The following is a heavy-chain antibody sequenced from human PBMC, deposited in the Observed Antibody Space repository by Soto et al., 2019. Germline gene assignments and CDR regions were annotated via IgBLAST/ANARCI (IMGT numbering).Heavy chain of an antibody. CDR1: GGSVSSSSCY. Sequence: PSETLSLTCTVSGGSVSSSSCYWGWIRQPPGKGLEWIGSIYYSGSTYYNPSLKSRVTISVDTSKNQFSLKLSSVTAVDTAVYYCARLAKVRGVINNWFDPWGQGTLVTVSS. V-gene: IGHV4-39*07. D-gene: IGHD3-10*01. CDR3: ARLAKVRGVINNWFDP. J-gene: IGHJ5*02. CDR2: IYYSGST.